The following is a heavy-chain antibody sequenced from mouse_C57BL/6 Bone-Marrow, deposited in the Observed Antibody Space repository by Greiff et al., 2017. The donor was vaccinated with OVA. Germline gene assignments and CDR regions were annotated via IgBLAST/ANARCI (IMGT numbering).Heavy chain of an antibody. CDR3: ARGYGFDY. CDR2: ISNGGGST. V-gene: IGHV5-12*01. J-gene: IGHJ2*01. CDR1: GFTFSDYY. Sequence: EVKVVESGGGLVQPGGSLKLSCAASGFTFSDYYMYWVRQTPEKRLEWVAYISNGGGSTYYPDTVKGRFTISRDNAKNTLYLQMSRLKSEDTAMYYCARGYGFDYWGQGTTLTVSS. D-gene: IGHD1-1*01.